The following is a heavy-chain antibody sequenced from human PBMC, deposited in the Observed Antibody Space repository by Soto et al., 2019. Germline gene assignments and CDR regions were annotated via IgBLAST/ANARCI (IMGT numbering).Heavy chain of an antibody. D-gene: IGHD3-9*01. J-gene: IGHJ6*02. Sequence: GGSLRLSCAASGFTFSSYAMYWVRQAPGKGLEWVAVISYDGSNKYYADSVKGRFTISRDNSKNTLYLQMNSLRAEDTAVYYCAKALRYFDWLLRPWNSMDVWGQGTTVTVSS. CDR1: GFTFSSYA. CDR3: AKALRYFDWLLRPWNSMDV. CDR2: ISYDGSNK. V-gene: IGHV3-30-3*01.